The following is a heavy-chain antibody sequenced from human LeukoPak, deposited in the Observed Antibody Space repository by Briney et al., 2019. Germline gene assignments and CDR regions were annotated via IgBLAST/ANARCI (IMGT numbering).Heavy chain of an antibody. J-gene: IGHJ4*02. D-gene: IGHD6-19*01. CDR2: IYYRGST. Sequence: SETLSLTCTVSGGSISSGGYYWSWIRQHPGKGLEWIGYIYYRGSTYYNPSLKSRVTISVDTSKNQFSLKLNSVTAADTAVYYCARDPFYSSGLDYWGQGTLVTVSS. CDR3: ARDPFYSSGLDY. V-gene: IGHV4-31*03. CDR1: GGSISSGGYY.